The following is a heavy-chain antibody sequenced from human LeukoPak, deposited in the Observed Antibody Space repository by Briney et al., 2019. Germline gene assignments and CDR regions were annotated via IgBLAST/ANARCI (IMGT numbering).Heavy chain of an antibody. Sequence: GESLKISCKGSGYSFTSYWIGWVRQMPGKGLEWMGIIYPGHSDTRYSPSFQGQVTISADKSISTAYLQWSSLKASDTVMYYCARLDGDTAMAGYYYYGMDVWGQGTTVTVSS. CDR3: ARLDGDTAMAGYYYYGMDV. V-gene: IGHV5-51*01. CDR2: IYPGHSDT. D-gene: IGHD5-18*01. J-gene: IGHJ6*02. CDR1: GYSFTSYW.